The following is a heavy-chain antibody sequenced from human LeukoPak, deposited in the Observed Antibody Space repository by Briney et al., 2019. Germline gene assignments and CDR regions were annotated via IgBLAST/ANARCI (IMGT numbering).Heavy chain of an antibody. Sequence: GESLKISCKASGYSFISYWIGWVRQMPGKGLEWMGIIYPGDSDTRYSPSFQGQVTISVDKSFSTAYLQLSSLKASDTATYYCARAYYVDSSGYFPFDNWGQGTLVTVSS. J-gene: IGHJ4*02. D-gene: IGHD3-22*01. V-gene: IGHV5-51*01. CDR2: IYPGDSDT. CDR1: GYSFISYW. CDR3: ARAYYVDSSGYFPFDN.